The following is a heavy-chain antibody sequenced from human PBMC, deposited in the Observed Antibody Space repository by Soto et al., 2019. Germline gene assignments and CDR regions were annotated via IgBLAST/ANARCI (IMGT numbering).Heavy chain of an antibody. Sequence: GASVKVSCKASGGTFSSYTISWVRQAPGQGLEWMGRIIPILGIANYAQKFQGRVTITADKSTSTAYMELSSLRSEDTAVYYCARGSDYEYWFDPWGQGTLVTVSS. J-gene: IGHJ5*02. CDR2: IIPILGIA. CDR3: ARGSDYEYWFDP. CDR1: GGTFSSYT. D-gene: IGHD5-12*01. V-gene: IGHV1-69*02.